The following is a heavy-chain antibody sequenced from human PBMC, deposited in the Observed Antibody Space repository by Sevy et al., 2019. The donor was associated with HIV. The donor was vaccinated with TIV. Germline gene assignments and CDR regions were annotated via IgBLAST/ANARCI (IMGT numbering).Heavy chain of an antibody. D-gene: IGHD3-22*01. J-gene: IGHJ3*02. Sequence: GGSLRLSCAASGFSVSNSYMSWVRQAPGKGLQWVSVIYSGDSTYYTDSVKGRFTISRDNSKNTLYLQMNSLRAEDTAVYYCARLSVYYYDSSGYYTTGDAFDIWGQGTMVTVSS. V-gene: IGHV3-53*01. CDR1: GFSVSNSY. CDR3: ARLSVYYYDSSGYYTTGDAFDI. CDR2: IYSGDST.